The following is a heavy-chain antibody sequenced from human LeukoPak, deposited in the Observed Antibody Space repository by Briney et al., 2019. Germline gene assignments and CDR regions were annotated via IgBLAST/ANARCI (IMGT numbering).Heavy chain of an antibody. CDR2: IHYLGST. Sequence: TSETLSLTCAVSGDSISSRSYNWVWIRQPPGKGLEWIGSIHYLGSTYYNPSLKTQVTISVDTSRNQFSLRLNSVTAADTGVYYCARRYCSGSWCYFFDSWGQGTLVTVSS. V-gene: IGHV4-39*01. J-gene: IGHJ4*02. D-gene: IGHD2-15*01. CDR3: ARRYCSGSWCYFFDS. CDR1: GDSISSRSYN.